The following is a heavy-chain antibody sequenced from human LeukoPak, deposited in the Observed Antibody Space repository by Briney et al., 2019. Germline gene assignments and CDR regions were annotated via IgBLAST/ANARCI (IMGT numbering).Heavy chain of an antibody. Sequence: PSETQSLTCTVSGGSISSYYWSWIRQPPGKGLEWIGYIYYSGSTNHNPSLKSRVTISVDTSKNQFSLKLSSVTAADTAVYYCARHGSVAGTLWFDPWGQGTLVTVSS. CDR2: IYYSGST. CDR3: ARHGSVAGTLWFDP. V-gene: IGHV4-59*08. D-gene: IGHD6-19*01. J-gene: IGHJ5*02. CDR1: GGSISSYY.